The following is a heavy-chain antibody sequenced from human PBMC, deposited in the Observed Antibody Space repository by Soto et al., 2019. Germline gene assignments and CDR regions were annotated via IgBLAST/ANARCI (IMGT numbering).Heavy chain of an antibody. V-gene: IGHV3-23*01. J-gene: IGHJ4*02. D-gene: IGHD2-2*01. CDR3: AKRPASIIAFDY. CDR1: GFTFSIYA. CDR2: ISGNGGST. Sequence: GGYLRLSCAASGFTFSIYAMSWVRQAPGKGLEWVSTISGNGGSTYYADSVKGRFTISRDNSKNMLFLQINSLRDDDSAVYYCAKRPASIIAFDYWGQGTPVTVSS.